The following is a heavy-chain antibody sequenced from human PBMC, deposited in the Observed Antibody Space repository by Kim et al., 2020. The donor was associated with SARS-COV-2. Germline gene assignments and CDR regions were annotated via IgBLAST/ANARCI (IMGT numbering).Heavy chain of an antibody. D-gene: IGHD6-13*01. V-gene: IGHV3-33*01. CDR2: IWYDGSNK. J-gene: IGHJ6*02. Sequence: GGSLRLSCAASGFTFSSYGMHWVRQAPGKGLEWVAVIWYDGSNKYYADSVKGRFTISRDNSKNTLYLQMNSLRAEDTAVYYCARGSIIAAAGTSGMDVWGQGTTVTVSS. CDR3: ARGSIIAAAGTSGMDV. CDR1: GFTFSSYG.